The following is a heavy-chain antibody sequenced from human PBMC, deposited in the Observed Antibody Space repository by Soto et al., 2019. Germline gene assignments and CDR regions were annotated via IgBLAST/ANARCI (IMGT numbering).Heavy chain of an antibody. Sequence: QVPLVQSGAEVKKPGSSVKVSCKASGGTFSSYAISWVRQAPGQGLEWMGGIIPSFGTANYALKFQGRVTITADESTSTAYMELSSLRSEDTAVYYCARDPHYYGSGSHGYWGQGTLVTVSS. J-gene: IGHJ4*02. V-gene: IGHV1-69*01. CDR2: IIPSFGTA. CDR3: ARDPHYYGSGSHGY. D-gene: IGHD3-10*01. CDR1: GGTFSSYA.